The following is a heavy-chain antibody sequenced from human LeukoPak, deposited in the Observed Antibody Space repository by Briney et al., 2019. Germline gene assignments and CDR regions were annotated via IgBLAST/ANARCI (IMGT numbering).Heavy chain of an antibody. J-gene: IGHJ4*02. CDR2: IYYSGST. Sequence: PSETLSLTCTVSGGSISSYYWSWLRQPPGKGLEWIGYIYYSGSTNYNPSLKSRVTISVDTSKNQFSLKLSSVTAADTAVYYCARGVWFGELANPYFDYWGQGTLVTVSS. CDR3: ARGVWFGELANPYFDY. D-gene: IGHD3-10*01. V-gene: IGHV4-59*01. CDR1: GGSISSYY.